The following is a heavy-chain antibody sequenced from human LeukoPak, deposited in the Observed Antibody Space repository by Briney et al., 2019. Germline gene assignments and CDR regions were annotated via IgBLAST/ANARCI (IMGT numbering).Heavy chain of an antibody. V-gene: IGHV4-34*01. D-gene: IGHD3-3*01. CDR2: INHSGST. CDR1: GGSFSGYY. Sequence: SETLSLTCAVYGGSFSGYYWSWIRQPPGKGLEWIGEINHSGSTNYNPSLKSRVTISVDTSRNQFSLKLSSVTAADTAVYYCARRSGYSYFQHWGQGTLVTVSS. J-gene: IGHJ1*01. CDR3: ARRSGYSYFQH.